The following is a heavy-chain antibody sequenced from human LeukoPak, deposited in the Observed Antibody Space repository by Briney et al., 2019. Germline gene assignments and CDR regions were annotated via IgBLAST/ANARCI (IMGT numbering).Heavy chain of an antibody. V-gene: IGHV4-39*01. Sequence: SETLSLTCTVSGGSISSSSYYWGWNRQPPGKGLEWIGSIYYSGSTYYNPSLKSRVTISVDTSKNQFSLKLSSVTAADTAVYYCARQDFGSGILPGYWGQGTLVTVSS. J-gene: IGHJ4*02. CDR1: GGSISSSSYY. D-gene: IGHD3-10*01. CDR2: IYYSGST. CDR3: ARQDFGSGILPGY.